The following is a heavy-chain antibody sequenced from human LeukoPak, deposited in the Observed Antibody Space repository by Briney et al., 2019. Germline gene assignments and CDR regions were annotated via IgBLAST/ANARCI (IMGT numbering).Heavy chain of an antibody. V-gene: IGHV4-59*01. CDR1: GGSISSYY. J-gene: IGHJ6*02. CDR3: ARGYDINDYYYYYGMDV. D-gene: IGHD3-9*01. CDR2: IYYSGST. Sequence: KPSETLSLTCTVSGGSISSYYWSWIRQPPGKGLEWIGYIYYSGSTNYNPSLKSRVTISVDTSKNQFSLKLSSVTAADTAVYYYARGYDINDYYYYYGMDVWGQGTTVTVSS.